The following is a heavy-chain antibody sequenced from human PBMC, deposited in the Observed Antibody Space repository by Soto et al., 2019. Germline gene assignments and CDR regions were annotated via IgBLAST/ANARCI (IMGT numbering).Heavy chain of an antibody. CDR1: GFTFSSYA. V-gene: IGHV3-23*01. J-gene: IGHJ4*02. CDR2: ISGSGGST. CDR3: SRRSSGWYFDY. Sequence: QAGGSLRLSCAASGFTFSSYAMSWVRQAPGKGLEWVSVISGSGGSTYYADSVKGRFTIPRDNSKNTLYLQMNRLRAEDTAVYYCSRRSSGWYFDYWGQGTLVTVSS. D-gene: IGHD6-19*01.